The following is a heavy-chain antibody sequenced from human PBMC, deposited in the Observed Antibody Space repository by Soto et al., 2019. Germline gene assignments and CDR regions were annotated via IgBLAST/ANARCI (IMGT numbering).Heavy chain of an antibody. CDR1: GFTFSNYW. D-gene: IGHD3-22*01. V-gene: IGHV3-7*01. CDR2: IKQDGSEK. Sequence: GGSLRLSCAASGFTFSNYWMNWVRQAPGKGLEWVANIKQDGSEKYYVDSVKGRFTISRDNAKNSLWLQMNSPRAEDTAVYYCARDLTVRNPYHYPMDVWGQGTTLTVSS. J-gene: IGHJ6*02. CDR3: ARDLTVRNPYHYPMDV.